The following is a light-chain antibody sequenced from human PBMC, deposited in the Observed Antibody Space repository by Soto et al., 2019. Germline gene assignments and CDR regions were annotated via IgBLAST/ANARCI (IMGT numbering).Light chain of an antibody. CDR1: QTIIRY. CDR3: QQSYSTLFT. Sequence: DIQMTQSPSSLSASVGDRVTITCRASQTIIRYLNWYQQKPGRAPNLLICAASSLQSGVPSRFSGSGSGTEFTLTISSLQPEDFATYYCQQSYSTLFTFGPGTKVEIK. V-gene: IGKV1-39*01. CDR2: AAS. J-gene: IGKJ3*01.